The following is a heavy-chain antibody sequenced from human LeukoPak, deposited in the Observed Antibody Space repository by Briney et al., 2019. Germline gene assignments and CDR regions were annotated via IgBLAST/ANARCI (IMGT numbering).Heavy chain of an antibody. J-gene: IGHJ4*02. D-gene: IGHD6-19*01. V-gene: IGHV3-48*04. CDR2: SSSSSSNI. CDR1: GFDFSTYS. Sequence: GGSLRLSCAASGFDFSTYSIDWVRQAPGEGLEGVSYSSSSSSNIYHADSVKARFTISRDNAKHPLHLQMNSLRADDTAVYYCARVGRSGWTVDYWGQGTLVTVSS. CDR3: ARVGRSGWTVDY.